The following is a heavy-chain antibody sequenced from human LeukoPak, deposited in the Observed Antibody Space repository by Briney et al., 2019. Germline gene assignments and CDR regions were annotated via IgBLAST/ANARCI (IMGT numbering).Heavy chain of an antibody. V-gene: IGHV4-39*02. Sequence: SETLSLTCTVSGDSISSSYYYWGWIRQPPGKGLEWIGSIYYSGSTYYNPSLKSRVTISVDTSKSQFSLKLSSVTAADTAVYYCARDRGYDFWSGYSHFDYWGQGTLVTVSS. CDR1: GDSISSSYYY. D-gene: IGHD3-3*01. CDR2: IYYSGST. J-gene: IGHJ4*02. CDR3: ARDRGYDFWSGYSHFDY.